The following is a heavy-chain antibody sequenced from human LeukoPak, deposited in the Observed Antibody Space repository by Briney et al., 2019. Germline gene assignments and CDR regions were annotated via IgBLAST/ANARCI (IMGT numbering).Heavy chain of an antibody. CDR2: IYYSGST. CDR1: GGSISSSSYY. Sequence: PSETLSLTCTVSGGSISSSSYYWGWIRQPPGKGLEWIGSIYYSGSTYYNPSLKSRVTISVDTSKNQFSLKLSSVTAADTAVYYCASKVLLYNWFDPWGQGTLVTVSS. D-gene: IGHD2-15*01. V-gene: IGHV4-39*07. J-gene: IGHJ5*02. CDR3: ASKVLLYNWFDP.